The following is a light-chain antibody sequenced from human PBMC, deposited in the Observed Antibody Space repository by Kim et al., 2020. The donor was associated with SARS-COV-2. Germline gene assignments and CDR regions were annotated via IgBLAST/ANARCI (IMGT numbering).Light chain of an antibody. CDR1: NIGSKN. CDR3: QVWDSSGDHVI. Sequence: SYELTQSPSLSVAPGKTARITCGGNNIGSKNVHWYQQKPGQAPVLVISYDTDRPSGIPERFSGSNSGNTATLTISRVEAGDEADYYCQVWDSSGDHVIFGGGTQLTVL. V-gene: IGLV3-21*04. J-gene: IGLJ2*01. CDR2: YDT.